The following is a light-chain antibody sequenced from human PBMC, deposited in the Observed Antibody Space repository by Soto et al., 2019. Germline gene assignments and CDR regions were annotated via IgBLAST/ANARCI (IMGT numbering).Light chain of an antibody. V-gene: IGKV3-20*01. J-gene: IGKJ1*01. CDR1: QSLSSGY. CDR2: DAS. CDR3: QQYGSSPT. Sequence: EIVLTQSPGTLSLSPGERVTLSCRASQSLSSGYLAWYQQKFGQAPRLLIYDASRRATGIPERFSGSGSGTDFTLTSNRLEPEDFAVYYCQQYGSSPTFGLGTKVEIK.